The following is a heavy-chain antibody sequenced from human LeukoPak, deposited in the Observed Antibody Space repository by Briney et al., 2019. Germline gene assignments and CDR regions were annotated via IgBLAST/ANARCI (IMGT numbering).Heavy chain of an antibody. V-gene: IGHV3-66*02. CDR3: AKDYGQYGGGYYYYYMDV. CDR2: IYSGGST. Sequence: GGSLRLSYAASGFTVSSNYMSWVRQAPGKGLEWVSVIYSGGSTYYADSVKGRFTISRDNSKNTLYLQMNSLRAEDTAVYYCAKDYGQYGGGYYYYYMDVWGKGTTVTVSS. J-gene: IGHJ6*03. CDR1: GFTVSSNY. D-gene: IGHD3-16*01.